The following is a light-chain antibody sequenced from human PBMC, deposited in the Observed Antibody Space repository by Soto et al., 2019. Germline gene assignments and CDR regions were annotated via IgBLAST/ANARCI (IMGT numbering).Light chain of an antibody. CDR1: SSDVGGYNY. J-gene: IGLJ2*01. Sequence: QSALTQPASVSGSPGQSITISCTGTSSDVGGYNYVSWYQQYPAKAPKLMIYEVSNRPSGVSNRFSGSKSGNTASLTISGLQAEDEADYYCSSYTRTNTMVLGGGTKVTVL. CDR2: EVS. V-gene: IGLV2-14*01. CDR3: SSYTRTNTMV.